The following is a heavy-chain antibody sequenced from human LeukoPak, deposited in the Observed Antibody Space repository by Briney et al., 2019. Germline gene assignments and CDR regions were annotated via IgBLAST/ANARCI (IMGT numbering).Heavy chain of an antibody. CDR1: GFTVSSNY. J-gene: IGHJ4*02. V-gene: IGHV3-33*08. CDR3: ARDDDTSGHYSLFEY. CDR2: FWAHGRNQ. D-gene: IGHD3-22*01. Sequence: GGSLRLSCAASGFTVSSNYMSWVRQALGKGLEWVAVFWAHGRNQYYADSVKGRFTISRDTARSTVHLQMNSLRAEDTAIYYCARDDDTSGHYSLFEYWGQGTRVSVSS.